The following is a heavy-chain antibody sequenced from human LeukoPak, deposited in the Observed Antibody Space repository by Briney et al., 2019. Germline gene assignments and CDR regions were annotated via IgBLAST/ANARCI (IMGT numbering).Heavy chain of an antibody. CDR2: VNHSGST. V-gene: IGHV4-34*01. J-gene: IGHJ4*02. CDR3: ARGRYLTTSGGAAAGLLDY. D-gene: IGHD6-13*01. CDR1: GGSFSGYY. Sequence: SETLSLTCAVYGGSFSGYYWSWIRQPPGKGLEWIGEVNHSGSTHYNPSLKSRVTISVDTSQKQFSLRLTSVTAPDTAVYYCARGRYLTTSGGAAAGLLDYWGQGSLVTVST.